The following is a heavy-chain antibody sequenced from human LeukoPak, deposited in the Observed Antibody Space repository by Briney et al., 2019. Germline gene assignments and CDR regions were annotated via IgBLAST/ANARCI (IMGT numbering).Heavy chain of an antibody. V-gene: IGHV3-43D*04. Sequence: GGSLRLSCAASGFTFDDYAMHWVRQAPGKGLEWVSLVTWDGGSTYYADTVKGRFTISIDNTKNSLYLQMNSLRPEDTGLYYCVKATTTSDYYYMDVWGTGTTVIVSS. J-gene: IGHJ6*03. CDR1: GFTFDDYA. CDR3: VKATTTSDYYYMDV. CDR2: VTWDGGST. D-gene: IGHD1-26*01.